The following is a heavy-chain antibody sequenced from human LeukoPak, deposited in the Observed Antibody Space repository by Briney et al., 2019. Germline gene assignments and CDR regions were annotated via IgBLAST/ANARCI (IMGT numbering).Heavy chain of an antibody. D-gene: IGHD2-2*01. Sequence: PSETLSLTCAVSGGSISSGGYSWSWIRQPPGKGLEWIGYIYHSGSTYYNPSLKSRVTISVDRSKNQFSLKLSSVTAADTAVYYCARAPSAAMAVDYWGQGTLVTVSS. CDR3: ARAPSAAMAVDY. V-gene: IGHV4-30-2*01. CDR2: IYHSGST. J-gene: IGHJ4*02. CDR1: GGSISSGGYS.